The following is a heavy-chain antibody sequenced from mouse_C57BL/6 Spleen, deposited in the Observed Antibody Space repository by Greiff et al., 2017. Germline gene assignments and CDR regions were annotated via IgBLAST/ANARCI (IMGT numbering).Heavy chain of an antibody. Sequence: VQLQQPGAELVKPGASVKLSCKASGYTFTSYWMHWVKQRPGQGLEWIGNINPSSGNTKYNEKFKDKATLTADKSSSTAYMQLSSLTYEDSAVYYGASEGCNSDGEAMDYWGQGTSVTVSS. J-gene: IGHJ4*01. CDR3: ASEGCNSDGEAMDY. CDR2: INPSSGNT. D-gene: IGHD2-1*01. CDR1: GYTFTSYW. V-gene: IGHV1-7*01.